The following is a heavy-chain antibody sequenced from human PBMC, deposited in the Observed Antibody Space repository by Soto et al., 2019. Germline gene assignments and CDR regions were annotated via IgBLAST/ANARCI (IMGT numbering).Heavy chain of an antibody. CDR1: GGSFSGDL. CDR3: AFRYDFYYGFDV. V-gene: IGHV4-34*01. CDR2: VNHSTGT. J-gene: IGHJ6*02. Sequence: LALTCAVSGGSFSGDLWTWIRQTPGKGLEWIGEVNHSTGTKYNPSLKSRVTISVDMSKKQFSLKLSSLTAADTGVYYCAFRYDFYYGFDVWGQGTTVTVSS.